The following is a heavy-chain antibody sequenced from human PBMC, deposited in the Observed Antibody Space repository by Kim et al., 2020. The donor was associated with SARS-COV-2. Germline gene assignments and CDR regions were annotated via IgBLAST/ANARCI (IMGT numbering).Heavy chain of an antibody. CDR1: GGSISSGGYY. CDR2: IYYSGST. Sequence: SETLSLTCTVSGGSISSGGYYWSWIRQHPGKGLEWIGYIYYSGSTYYNPSLKSRVTISVDTSKNQFSLKLSSVTAADTAVYYCARTLVLEWSNPRGWFDPWGQGTLVTVSS. D-gene: IGHD3-3*01. V-gene: IGHV4-31*03. CDR3: ARTLVLEWSNPRGWFDP. J-gene: IGHJ5*02.